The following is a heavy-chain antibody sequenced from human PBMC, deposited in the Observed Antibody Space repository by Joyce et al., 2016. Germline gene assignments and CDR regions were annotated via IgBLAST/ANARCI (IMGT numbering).Heavy chain of an antibody. CDR1: GVSGSNNW. V-gene: IGHV3-66*04. CDR2: VYSGGTK. Sequence: EVQLVESWGGLVQPGGSLRLSCVAFGVSGSNNWVTWVRQGAWRGLQCGYVVYSGGTKLYADSVKGRFTFSKDNSKNSVFLQMNGLGPEDTAVYYCARQSGTYGSWLNYWGQGTLVSVSS. D-gene: IGHD1-26*01. CDR3: ARQSGTYGSWLNY. J-gene: IGHJ4*02.